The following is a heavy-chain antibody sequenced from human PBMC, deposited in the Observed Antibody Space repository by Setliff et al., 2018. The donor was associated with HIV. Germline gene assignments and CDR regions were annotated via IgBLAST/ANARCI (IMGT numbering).Heavy chain of an antibody. CDR3: ARVQMAYAAFDV. Sequence: SETLSLTCTVSGGSISTYYWSWIRQPPGKGLEWIGSIYFTGNSDNNPSLKSRVTLSVDTSKHQFSLKLSSVTAADTAVYYCARVQMAYAAFDVWGQGTMVTVSS. V-gene: IGHV4-59*01. CDR1: GGSISTYY. J-gene: IGHJ3*01. CDR2: IYFTGNS. D-gene: IGHD4-17*01.